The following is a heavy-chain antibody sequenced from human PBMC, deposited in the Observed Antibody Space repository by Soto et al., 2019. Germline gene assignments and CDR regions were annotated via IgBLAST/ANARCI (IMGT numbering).Heavy chain of an antibody. D-gene: IGHD3-9*01. CDR3: ASQRYFDWLHPPEAFDI. Sequence: SETLSLTCTVSGGSISSGDYYWSWIRQPPGKGLEWIGYIYYSGSTYYNPSLKSRVTISVDTSKNQFSLKLSSVTAADTAVYYCASQRYFDWLHPPEAFDIWGQGTMVTVSS. V-gene: IGHV4-30-4*01. J-gene: IGHJ3*02. CDR1: GGSISSGDYY. CDR2: IYYSGST.